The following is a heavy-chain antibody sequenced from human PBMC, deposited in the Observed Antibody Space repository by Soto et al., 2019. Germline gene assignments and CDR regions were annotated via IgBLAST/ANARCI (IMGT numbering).Heavy chain of an antibody. Sequence: VNVSCKASGGTFYTYTFSWVRQAPGQGLEWMGSITPIYPTTNYAEKFQGRLTVTADGSTNTAYMELNSLTSDDTAVYYCARIPRYSFPTSDDLDSWGQGTLVTVSS. CDR2: ITPIYPTT. J-gene: IGHJ4*02. D-gene: IGHD5-18*01. CDR1: GGTFYTYT. CDR3: ARIPRYSFPTSDDLDS. V-gene: IGHV1-69*15.